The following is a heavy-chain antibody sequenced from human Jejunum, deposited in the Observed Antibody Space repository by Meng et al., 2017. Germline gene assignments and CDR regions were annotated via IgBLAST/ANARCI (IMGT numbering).Heavy chain of an antibody. CDR1: GGSVGRAGYQ. V-gene: IGHV4-61*08. CDR2: ANT. J-gene: IGHJ4*02. Sequence: VQLQGAGAELVWPYDTLAPLCTVSGGSVGRAGYQWGWIRQPPGRGLEWIGYANTNYIPSLKRRVTISLDTSRNLFSLSLTSVTAADTAVYYCARDSMGSLDYWGQGILVTVSS. CDR3: ARDSMGSLDY. D-gene: IGHD1-26*01.